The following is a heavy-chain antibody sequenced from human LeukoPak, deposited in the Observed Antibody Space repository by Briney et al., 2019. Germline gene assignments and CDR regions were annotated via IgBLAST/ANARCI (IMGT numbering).Heavy chain of an antibody. CDR3: AKVSSPYYYDSSGYYGFDY. J-gene: IGHJ4*02. D-gene: IGHD3-22*01. CDR1: GFTFSSNA. Sequence: GGSLRLSCAASGFTFSSNAMSWVRQAPGKGLEWVSAISGSGDNTWYADSVKGRFTISRDNSKNTLYLQMNSLRAEDTAVYYCAKVSSPYYYDSSGYYGFDYWGQGTLVTVSS. V-gene: IGHV3-23*01. CDR2: ISGSGDNT.